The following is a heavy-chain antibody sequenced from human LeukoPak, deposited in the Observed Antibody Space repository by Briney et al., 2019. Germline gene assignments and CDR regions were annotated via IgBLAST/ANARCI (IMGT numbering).Heavy chain of an antibody. D-gene: IGHD3-10*01. J-gene: IGHJ5*02. Sequence: GSLRLSCAASGFTFSDYYMSWIRQAPGKGLEWIGSIYHSGSTYYNPSLKSRVTISVDTSKNQFSLKLSSVTAADTAVYYCARTYYYGSGSRYNWFDPWGQGTLVTVSS. V-gene: IGHV4-38-2*01. CDR1: GFTFSDYY. CDR2: IYHSGST. CDR3: ARTYYYGSGSRYNWFDP.